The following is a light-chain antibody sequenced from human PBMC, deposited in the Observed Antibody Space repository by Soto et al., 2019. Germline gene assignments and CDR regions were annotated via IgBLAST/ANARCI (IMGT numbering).Light chain of an antibody. CDR1: QSVSSN. J-gene: IGKJ4*01. V-gene: IGKV3-15*01. CDR2: GAS. CDR3: QQYNKWPLT. Sequence: EIVMTQTPATLSVSPGERATLSCRASQSVSSNLAWYQHKPGQAASLLIHGASTRATGIPAGFSGSGSGTEFTLTISSLQSEDFAVYYCQQYNKWPLTFGGGTKVEIK.